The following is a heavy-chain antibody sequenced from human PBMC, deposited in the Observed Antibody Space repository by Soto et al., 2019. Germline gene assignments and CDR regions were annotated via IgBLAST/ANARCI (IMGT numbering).Heavy chain of an antibody. CDR2: INHSGST. CDR1: GGSFSGYY. Sequence: QVQLQQWGAGLLKPSETLSLTCAVDGGSFSGYYWTWIRQPPGTGLEWIGEINHSGSTNYNPTLKSRVTIYVDTSKNQFSLELTSVTAADTAVYYCARDKITGLFDYWGQGTLVTVSS. D-gene: IGHD2-8*02. V-gene: IGHV4-34*01. J-gene: IGHJ4*02. CDR3: ARDKITGLFDY.